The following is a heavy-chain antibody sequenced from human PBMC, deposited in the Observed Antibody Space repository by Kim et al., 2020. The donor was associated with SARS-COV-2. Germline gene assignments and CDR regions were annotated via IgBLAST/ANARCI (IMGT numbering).Heavy chain of an antibody. CDR3: ARFRQGFGESAWYYYGMDV. D-gene: IGHD3-10*01. J-gene: IGHJ6*02. Sequence: GRFTSSRDNSKNTLYLQMNSLRAEDTAVYYCARFRQGFGESAWYYYGMDVWGQGTTVTVSS. V-gene: IGHV3-30*01.